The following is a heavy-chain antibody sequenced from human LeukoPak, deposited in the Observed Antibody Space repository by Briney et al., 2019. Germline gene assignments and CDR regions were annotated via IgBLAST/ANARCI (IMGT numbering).Heavy chain of an antibody. V-gene: IGHV4-61*01. CDR1: GGSFSSGSYY. CDR2: IYYSGST. CDR3: ARATSSGWYSRGGPTIYYFDY. Sequence: SETLSLTCTVSGGSFSSGSYYWSWIRQPPGKGLEWIGYIYYSGSTNYNPSLKSRVTISVDTSKNQFSLKLSSVTAADTAVYYCARATSSGWYSRGGPTIYYFDYWGQGTLVTVSS. D-gene: IGHD6-19*01. J-gene: IGHJ4*02.